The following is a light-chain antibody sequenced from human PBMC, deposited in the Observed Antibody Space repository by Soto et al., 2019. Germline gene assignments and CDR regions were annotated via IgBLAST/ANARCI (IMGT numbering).Light chain of an antibody. CDR2: GTS. Sequence: ENVLTQSPGTLSLSPGERATLSCRASQSFSSSYLAWYQQKPGQAPRLLIYGTSTRATGVPDRFSGSGSQTDFTLTISRLEPEDFAVYYCQQYGSSPPHTFGQGTKLEIK. CDR1: QSFSSSY. J-gene: IGKJ2*01. V-gene: IGKV3-20*01. CDR3: QQYGSSPPHT.